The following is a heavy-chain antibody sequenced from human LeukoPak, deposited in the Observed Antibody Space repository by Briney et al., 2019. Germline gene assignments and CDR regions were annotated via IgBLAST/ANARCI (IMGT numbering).Heavy chain of an antibody. Sequence: PGGSLRLSCAASGFTFSDYYMSWIRQAPGKGLEWVSYISSSGSTIYYADSVKGRFTISRDNAKNSLYLQMNGLRAEDTAVYYCAREQLAYCGGDCYSGGYWGQGTLVTVSS. CDR3: AREQLAYCGGDCYSGGY. V-gene: IGHV3-11*01. CDR1: GFTFSDYY. CDR2: ISSSGSTI. D-gene: IGHD2-21*02. J-gene: IGHJ4*02.